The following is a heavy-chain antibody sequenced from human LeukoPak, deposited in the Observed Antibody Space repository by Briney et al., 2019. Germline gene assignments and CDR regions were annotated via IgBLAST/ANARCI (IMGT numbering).Heavy chain of an antibody. CDR2: ISYDGSNK. D-gene: IGHD3-22*01. Sequence: GGSLRLSCAASGFTFSSYAMHWVRQAPGKGLEWVAVISYDGSNKYYADSVKGRFTISRDNSKNTLYLQMNSLRAEDTAVYYCARDPTSTLVVIPNWFDPWGQGTLVTVSS. CDR3: ARDPTSTLVVIPNWFDP. J-gene: IGHJ5*02. CDR1: GFTFSSYA. V-gene: IGHV3-30*04.